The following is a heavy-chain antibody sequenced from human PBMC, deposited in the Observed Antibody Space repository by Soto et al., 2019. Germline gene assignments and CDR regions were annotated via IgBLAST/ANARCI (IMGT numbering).Heavy chain of an antibody. Sequence: GGSLRLSCAASGFTFDDYAMHWVRQAPGKGLEWVSGISWNSGSIGYADSVKGRFTISRDNAKNSLYLQMNSLRAEDTALYYCAKDISVYYDSSGYDFWGQGTLVTVSS. CDR1: GFTFDDYA. J-gene: IGHJ4*02. CDR2: ISWNSGSI. CDR3: AKDISVYYDSSGYDF. V-gene: IGHV3-9*01. D-gene: IGHD3-22*01.